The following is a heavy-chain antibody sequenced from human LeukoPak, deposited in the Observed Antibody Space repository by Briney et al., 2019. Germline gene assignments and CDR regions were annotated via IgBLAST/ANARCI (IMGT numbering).Heavy chain of an antibody. CDR2: ISGSGGST. J-gene: IGHJ3*02. V-gene: IGHV3-23*01. Sequence: GGSLRLSCAASGFTFSSYGMSWVRQAPGKGLEWVSAISGSGGSTYYADSVKGRFTISRDNSKNTLYLQMNGLRAEDTAVYYCAKGKHDIWEFLLHHAFDIWGQGTMVTVSS. CDR1: GFTFSSYG. CDR3: AKGKHDIWEFLLHHAFDI. D-gene: IGHD1-26*01.